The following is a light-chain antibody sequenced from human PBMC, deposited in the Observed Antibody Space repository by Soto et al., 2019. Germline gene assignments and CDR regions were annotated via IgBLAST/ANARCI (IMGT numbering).Light chain of an antibody. J-gene: IGKJ4*01. V-gene: IGKV3-11*01. Sequence: EIXLTXXPATLSLSPGERATLSCRASQSVSSYLAWYQQKPGQAPRLLIYDASNRATGIPARFSGSGSGTDFTLTISSLEPEDFAVYYCQQRSNWPLTFGGRTKVEIK. CDR1: QSVSSY. CDR2: DAS. CDR3: QQRSNWPLT.